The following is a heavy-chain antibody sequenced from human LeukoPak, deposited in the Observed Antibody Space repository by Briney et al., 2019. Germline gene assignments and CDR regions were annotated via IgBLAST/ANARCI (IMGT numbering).Heavy chain of an antibody. V-gene: IGHV3-33*08. Sequence: GGSLRLSCAASGFTFSGFGMHWVRQAPGKGLEWVAVIWYDGSNKYYADSVKGRFTISRDNSKNTLYLQMNSLRAEDTAVYYCARGLLITMVRGNWFDPWGQGTLVTVSS. D-gene: IGHD3-10*01. CDR2: IWYDGSNK. CDR1: GFTFSGFG. J-gene: IGHJ5*02. CDR3: ARGLLITMVRGNWFDP.